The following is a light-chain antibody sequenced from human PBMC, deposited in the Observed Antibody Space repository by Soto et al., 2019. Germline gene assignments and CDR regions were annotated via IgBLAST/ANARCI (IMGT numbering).Light chain of an antibody. J-gene: IGKJ1*01. Sequence: DIQMTQSPSSLSASVGDRVTITCRASQGISNYLAWYQQQPGKVPKLLIYVASTLQSGVLSRFSGSGSGTDFTLTISSLQPEDVATYYCQKYNRAPWTFGQGTKVEIK. V-gene: IGKV1-27*01. CDR2: VAS. CDR3: QKYNRAPWT. CDR1: QGISNY.